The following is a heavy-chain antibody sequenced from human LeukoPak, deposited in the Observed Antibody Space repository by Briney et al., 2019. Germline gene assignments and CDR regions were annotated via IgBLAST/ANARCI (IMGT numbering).Heavy chain of an antibody. J-gene: IGHJ4*02. D-gene: IGHD2/OR15-2a*01. CDR1: GFTFSSYV. CDR2: MWSDGSNK. CDR3: ARNSALDY. V-gene: IGHV3-33*01. Sequence: GRSLRLSCAASGFTFSSYVMHWVRQAPGKGLEWVAVMWSDGSNKYHADSVKGRFTISRDNSMNTLYLQMNSLRAEDTAVYYCARNSALDYWGQGTLVTVSS.